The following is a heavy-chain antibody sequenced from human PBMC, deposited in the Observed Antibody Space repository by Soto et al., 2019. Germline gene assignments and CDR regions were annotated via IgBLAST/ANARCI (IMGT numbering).Heavy chain of an antibody. J-gene: IGHJ4*02. V-gene: IGHV3-30-3*01. Sequence: QVQLVESGGGVVQPGRSLRLSCAASGFTFSSYAMNWVRQAPGKGLEWVAVISYDGSNKYYADSVKGRFTISRDNSKNTLYLKMNSLRAEDTAVYYCARVPGAIAVAGTGGYFDYWGQGTLVTVSS. D-gene: IGHD6-19*01. CDR2: ISYDGSNK. CDR1: GFTFSSYA. CDR3: ARVPGAIAVAGTGGYFDY.